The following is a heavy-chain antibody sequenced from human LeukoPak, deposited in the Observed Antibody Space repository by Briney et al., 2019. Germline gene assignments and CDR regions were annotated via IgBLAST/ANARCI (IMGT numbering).Heavy chain of an antibody. J-gene: IGHJ4*02. V-gene: IGHV3-48*03. CDR1: GFTFSSYE. CDR3: ARDPLAYCGGDCYFFFDY. D-gene: IGHD2-21*02. CDR2: ISSSGSTI. Sequence: GGSLRLSCAASGFTFSSYEMNWVRQAPGKGLEWVSYISSSGSTIYYADSVKGRFTNSRDNAKNSLYLQMNSLRAEDTAVYYCARDPLAYCGGDCYFFFDYWGQGTLVTVSS.